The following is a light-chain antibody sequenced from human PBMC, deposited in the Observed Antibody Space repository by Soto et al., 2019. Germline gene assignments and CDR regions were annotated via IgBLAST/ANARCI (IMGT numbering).Light chain of an antibody. CDR1: SSDVGGYNY. J-gene: IGLJ1*01. CDR2: DVS. Sequence: QSALTQPASVSGSPGQSITISCTGTSSDVGGYNYVSWYQQYLGKAPKLMIYDVSNRSSGVSNRFSGSKSGNTASLTISGLQAEDEADYYCSSYTSSSTYVFGTGTKVTVL. CDR3: SSYTSSSTYV. V-gene: IGLV2-14*01.